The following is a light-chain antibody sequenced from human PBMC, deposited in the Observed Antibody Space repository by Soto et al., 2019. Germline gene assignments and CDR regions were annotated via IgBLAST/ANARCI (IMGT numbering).Light chain of an antibody. CDR3: QHYNSDSEA. Sequence: DIQMTQSPSTLYGSVGDRVTITCRASQTISSWLAWYQQKPGKAPKLLIYKASTLKSGVPSRFSGSGSGTEFTLTISSLQPDDFATYYCQHYNSDSEAFGQGTKVELK. CDR1: QTISSW. V-gene: IGKV1-5*03. J-gene: IGKJ1*01. CDR2: KAS.